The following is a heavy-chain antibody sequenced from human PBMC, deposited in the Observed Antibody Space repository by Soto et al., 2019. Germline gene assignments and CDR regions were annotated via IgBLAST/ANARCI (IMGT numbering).Heavy chain of an antibody. Sequence: QVQLVQSGAEVKKPGASVKVSCKASGYTFTNYGINWVRQAPGQGLEWMGWISPSNGNSNYAHNIQGRLTMTTDTSKSTAYMELRSLRSDDPAVYYCARGLDPFGSGSYYNAGRRTYYYFGMDGWGQGTTVTVSS. D-gene: IGHD3-10*01. J-gene: IGHJ6*02. CDR3: ARGLDPFGSGSYYNAGRRTYYYFGMDG. V-gene: IGHV1-18*01. CDR2: ISPSNGNS. CDR1: GYTFTNYG.